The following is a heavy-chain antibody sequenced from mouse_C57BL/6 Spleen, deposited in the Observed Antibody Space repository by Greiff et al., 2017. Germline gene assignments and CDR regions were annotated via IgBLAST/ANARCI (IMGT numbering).Heavy chain of an antibody. D-gene: IGHD1-1*01. V-gene: IGHV1-85*01. CDR3: ARDTTVSYAMDY. J-gene: IGHJ4*01. CDR2: IYPRDGST. CDR1: GYTFTSYD. Sequence: QVQLKQSGPELVKPGASVKLSCKASGYTFTSYDINWVKQRPGQGLEWIGLIYPRDGSTKYNEKFKGKATLTVDTSSSTAYMELHSLTSEDSAVYFGARDTTVSYAMDYWGQGTSVTVSS.